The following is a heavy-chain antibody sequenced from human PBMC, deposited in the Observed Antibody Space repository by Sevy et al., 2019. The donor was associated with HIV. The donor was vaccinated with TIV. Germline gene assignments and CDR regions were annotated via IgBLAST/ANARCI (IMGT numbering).Heavy chain of an antibody. V-gene: IGHV3-15*01. J-gene: IGHJ5*01. CDR3: AAGLGKSDFDS. CDR2: IKSKSDGGTR. D-gene: IGHD3-9*01. Sequence: GGSLRLSCAASGLTVSNAWVNWVRQAPGKGLEWVGRIKSKSDGGTRDLAAPVKGRVSISRDASRNTVSLEISSLKIEDTGMYYCAAGLGKSDFDSWGQGTLVTVSS. CDR1: GLTVSNAW.